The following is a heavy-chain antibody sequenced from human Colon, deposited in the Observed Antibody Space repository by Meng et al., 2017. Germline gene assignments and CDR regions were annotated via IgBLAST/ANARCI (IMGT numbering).Heavy chain of an antibody. CDR1: GFSLSTSGVG. J-gene: IGHJ4*02. CDR2: IYWDDDK. D-gene: IGHD1-26*01. V-gene: IGHV2-5*02. CDR3: ANSSLWELWGPFDY. Sequence: SGPTLVKPTQTLTLTCPFSGFSLSTSGVGVGWIRQPPGKALEWLALIYWDDDKRYSPALKSRLTITKDTSKNQVVLTMTNMDPVDTATYYCANSSLWELWGPFDYWGQGTLVTVSS.